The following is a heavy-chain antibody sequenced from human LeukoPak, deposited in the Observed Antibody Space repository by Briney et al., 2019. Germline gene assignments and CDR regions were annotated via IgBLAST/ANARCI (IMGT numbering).Heavy chain of an antibody. CDR1: GFPFSDSA. CDR3: TSLNDYGGNSYFES. J-gene: IGHJ4*02. V-gene: IGHV3-73*01. CDR2: IRTKANTYAT. D-gene: IGHD4-23*01. Sequence: PGGSLKLSCAASGFPFSDSAVHWVSQASGKGLEWVGRIRTKANTYATVYTTSLKGRFTISRDDSKNTAYLHMNSLKTEDTAVYYCTSLNDYGGNSYFESWGQGSLVTVSS.